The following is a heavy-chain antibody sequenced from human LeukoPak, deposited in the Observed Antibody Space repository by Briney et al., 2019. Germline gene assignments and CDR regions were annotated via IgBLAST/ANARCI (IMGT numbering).Heavy chain of an antibody. Sequence: AAVKVSCKASGYTFTGYYMHWVRQAPGQGLEWMAWINPNSGGTNYAQNFHDRITMTRDTSISTAYMELSRLRSDDTAVYYCARANALYCSSTSCFFDYWGQGTLVTVSS. CDR1: GYTFTGYY. CDR3: ARANALYCSSTSCFFDY. J-gene: IGHJ4*02. CDR2: INPNSGGT. V-gene: IGHV1-2*02. D-gene: IGHD2-2*01.